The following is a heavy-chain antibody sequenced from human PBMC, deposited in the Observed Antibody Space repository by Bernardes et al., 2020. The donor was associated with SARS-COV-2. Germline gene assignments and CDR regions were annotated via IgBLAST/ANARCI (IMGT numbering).Heavy chain of an antibody. Sequence: GGSLRLSCVVSGFSFRASWMHWVRQAPGQGLVWVSRLNEHGTITTYADSVKGRFTISRDNAKNTLYLEMNSLRAEDTATYYCVRDLAGGRGSWGQGTLVTVSS. J-gene: IGHJ4*02. V-gene: IGHV3-74*03. CDR1: GFSFRASW. D-gene: IGHD2-15*01. CDR3: VRDLAGGRGS. CDR2: LNEHGTIT.